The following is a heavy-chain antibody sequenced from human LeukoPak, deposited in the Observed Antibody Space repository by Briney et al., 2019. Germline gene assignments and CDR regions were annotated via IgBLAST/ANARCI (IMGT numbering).Heavy chain of an antibody. J-gene: IGHJ4*02. CDR2: IYTSGSI. D-gene: IGHD3-22*01. Sequence: SETLSLTCSVSGGTIRNYLWSWIRQPAGKGLEWIGRIYTSGSIDYKPSLRSRVTMSVDTSRNQFSLKLTSVTAADTAVYYCVRESKTYDGSGYYHDYWGQGTLVTASS. CDR1: GGTIRNYL. V-gene: IGHV4-4*07. CDR3: VRESKTYDGSGYYHDY.